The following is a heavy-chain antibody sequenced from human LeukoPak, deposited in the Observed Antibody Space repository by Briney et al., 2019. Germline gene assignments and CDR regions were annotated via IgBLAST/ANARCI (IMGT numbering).Heavy chain of an antibody. CDR1: GGSISSGSYY. CDR3: ARATKHYYDSSGLLDY. V-gene: IGHV4-61*02. Sequence: SETLSRTCTVSGGSISSGSYYWSWIRQPAGKGLEWIGRIYTSGSTNYNPSLKSRVTISVDTSKNQFSLKLSSVTAADTAVYYCARATKHYYDSSGLLDYWGQGTLVTVSS. D-gene: IGHD3-22*01. J-gene: IGHJ4*02. CDR2: IYTSGST.